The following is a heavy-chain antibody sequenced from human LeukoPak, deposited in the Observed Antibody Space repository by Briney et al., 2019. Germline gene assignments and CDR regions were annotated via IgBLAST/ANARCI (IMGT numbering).Heavy chain of an antibody. Sequence: SETLSLTRAVYGGSFSGYYWSWIRQPPGKGLEWIGEINHSGSTNYNPSLKSRVTISVDTSKNQFSLKLSSVTAADTAVYYCARGRLFIGSLRIYGMDVWGKGTTVTVSS. V-gene: IGHV4-34*01. CDR1: GGSFSGYY. CDR3: ARGRLFIGSLRIYGMDV. J-gene: IGHJ6*04. CDR2: INHSGST. D-gene: IGHD2-21*01.